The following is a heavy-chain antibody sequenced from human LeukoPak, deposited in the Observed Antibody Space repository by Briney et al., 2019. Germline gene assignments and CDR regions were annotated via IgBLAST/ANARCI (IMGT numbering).Heavy chain of an antibody. Sequence: GGSLRLSCAASGFTFSSYWMSWVRQAPGKGLEWVAVISFDGTNKFYADSVKGRFTISRDNSKNTLYLQMNSLRAEDTAVYSCARDGYNEGDAFDLWGQGTVVTVSS. V-gene: IGHV3-30-3*01. J-gene: IGHJ3*01. CDR3: ARDGYNEGDAFDL. CDR2: ISFDGTNK. CDR1: GFTFSSYW. D-gene: IGHD5-24*01.